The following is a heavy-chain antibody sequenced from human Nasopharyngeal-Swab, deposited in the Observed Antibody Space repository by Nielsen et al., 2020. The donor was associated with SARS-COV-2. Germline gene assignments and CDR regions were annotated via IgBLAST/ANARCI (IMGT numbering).Heavy chain of an antibody. CDR3: ARDAAGVYGAFDI. V-gene: IGHV4-30-4*01. Sequence: WSRQRPGKGLEWVGNIYSSGSTDYDASFNRGPTISLDTSENQFSLHLISVTAAATAVYYCARDAAGVYGAFDIWGQGTVVTVSS. CDR2: IYSSGST. J-gene: IGHJ3*02. D-gene: IGHD5/OR15-5a*01.